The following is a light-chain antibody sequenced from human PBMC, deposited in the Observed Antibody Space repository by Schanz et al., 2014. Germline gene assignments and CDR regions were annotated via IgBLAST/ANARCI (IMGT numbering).Light chain of an antibody. CDR2: GAS. CDR3: QQYNNWPVT. V-gene: IGKV3-20*01. J-gene: IGKJ3*01. CDR1: QSVGSSY. Sequence: EIVLTQSPGTLSLSPGERATLSCRASQSVGSSYLAWYQQKPGQAPRLLIYGASSRATGIPDRFSGSGSGTEFTLTISSLQSEDVAVYYCQQYNNWPVTFGPGTKVDIK.